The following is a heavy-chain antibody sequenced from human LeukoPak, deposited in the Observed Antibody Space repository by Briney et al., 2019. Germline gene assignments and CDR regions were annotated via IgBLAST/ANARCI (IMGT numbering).Heavy chain of an antibody. J-gene: IGHJ4*02. CDR1: GYILTGYY. CDR2: INPNSGDT. D-gene: IGHD3-16*01. CDR3: ARVRYRLAETYIDY. V-gene: IGHV1-2*02. Sequence: GAPVKVSCKASGYILTGYYMHWVRQAPGQGLEWMGWINPNSGDTNYAQKFQGRVTMTRDTSISTAYMELSRLRSGDTAVYYCARVRYRLAETYIDYWGQGTLVTVSS.